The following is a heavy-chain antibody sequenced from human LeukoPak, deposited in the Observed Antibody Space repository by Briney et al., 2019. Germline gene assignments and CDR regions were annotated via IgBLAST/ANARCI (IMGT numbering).Heavy chain of an antibody. CDR3: ARDLRSSGYYYVFFDYFDY. D-gene: IGHD3-22*01. Sequence: KPSETLSLTCTVSGGSIGSSNYYWGWIRQPPGKGLEWIGSIYYSGSTYYNPSLKSRVTISVDTSKNQFSLKLSSVTAADTAVYYCARDLRSSGYYYVFFDYFDYWGQGTLVTVSS. CDR2: IYYSGST. V-gene: IGHV4-39*07. CDR1: GGSIGSSNYY. J-gene: IGHJ4*02.